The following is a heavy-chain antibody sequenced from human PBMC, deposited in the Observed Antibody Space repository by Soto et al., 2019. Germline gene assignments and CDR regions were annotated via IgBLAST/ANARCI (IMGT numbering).Heavy chain of an antibody. V-gene: IGHV1-18*01. CDR1: GYTFTSYG. D-gene: IGHD3-22*01. CDR2: ISAYNGNT. Sequence: ASVKVSCKASGYTFTSYGISWVRQAPGQGLEWMGWISAYNGNTNYAQKLQGRVTMTTDTSTSTAYMELRSLRSDDTAVYYCARDEGGVYYYDSSGTRPLFDPWGQGTLVTVYS. CDR3: ARDEGGVYYYDSSGTRPLFDP. J-gene: IGHJ5*02.